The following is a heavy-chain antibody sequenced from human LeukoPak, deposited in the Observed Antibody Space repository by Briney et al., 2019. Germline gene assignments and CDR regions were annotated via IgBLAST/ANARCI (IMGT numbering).Heavy chain of an antibody. V-gene: IGHV3-43*02. Sequence: GGSLRLSCAASGFTFADYAMHWVRHAPGKGLEWVSLISGDGGSTYYADSVKGRFTIYRDNSKNSLYLQMNSLRTEDTALYYCAKDGMYSRGWYGWYFDLWGRGTLVTVSS. CDR3: AKDGMYSRGWYGWYFDL. CDR1: GFTFADYA. J-gene: IGHJ2*01. D-gene: IGHD6-19*01. CDR2: ISGDGGST.